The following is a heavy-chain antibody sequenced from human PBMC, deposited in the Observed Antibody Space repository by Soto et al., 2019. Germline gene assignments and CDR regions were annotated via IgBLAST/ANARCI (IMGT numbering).Heavy chain of an antibody. J-gene: IGHJ5*02. CDR3: ARVGPPADP. V-gene: IGHV1-69*08. CDR1: GGTFSSYT. CDR2: IIAINGKT. Sequence: ASVKVSCKASGGTFSSYTISWVRQAPGQGLEWMGRIIAINGKTNYAQKFQGRVTITRDTSTSTAYMELSSLRSEDTAVYYCARVGPPADPWGQGTLVT.